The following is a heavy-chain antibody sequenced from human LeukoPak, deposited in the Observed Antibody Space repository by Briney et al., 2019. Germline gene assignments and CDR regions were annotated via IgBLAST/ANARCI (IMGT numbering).Heavy chain of an antibody. D-gene: IGHD3-10*01. V-gene: IGHV3-23*01. CDR1: GFTFSTCA. J-gene: IGHJ6*02. Sequence: PGGSLRLSCAASGFTFSTCAMSWFRQAPGKGLEWVSGISGTTSGTYYADSVKGRFTISRDNSKNTLFLQVNSLRAEDTAVYYCARGRGNYASGSYTDYGLDVWGQGTTVTVS. CDR3: ARGRGNYASGSYTDYGLDV. CDR2: ISGTTSGT.